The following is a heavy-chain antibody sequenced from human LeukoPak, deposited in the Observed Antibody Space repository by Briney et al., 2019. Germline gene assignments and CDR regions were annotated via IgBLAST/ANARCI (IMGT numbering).Heavy chain of an antibody. D-gene: IGHD5-24*01. CDR2: IRGSGGST. Sequence: GGSLRLSCAASGFTFSSYAMSWVRQAPGKGLEWVSAIRGSGGSTYYADSVKGRFTISRDNSKNTLYLQMNSLRAEDTAVYYCAKGSPRSEGYNNIWFDPWGQGSLVTVSS. CDR1: GFTFSSYA. J-gene: IGHJ5*02. V-gene: IGHV3-23*01. CDR3: AKGSPRSEGYNNIWFDP.